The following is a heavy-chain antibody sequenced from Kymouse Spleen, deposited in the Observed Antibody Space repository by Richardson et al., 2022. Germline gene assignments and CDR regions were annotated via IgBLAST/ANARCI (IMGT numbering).Heavy chain of an antibody. CDR1: GGSFSGYY. CDR3: ARGRDIVVVPAALFDY. V-gene: IGHV4-34*01. CDR2: INHSGST. D-gene: IGHD2-2*02. J-gene: IGHJ4*02. Sequence: QVQLQQWGAGLLKPSETLSLTCAVYGGSFSGYYWSWIRQPPGKGLEWIGEINHSGSTNYNPSLKSRVTISVDTSKNQFSLKLSSVTAADTAVYYCARGRDIVVVPAALFDYWGQGTLVTVSS.